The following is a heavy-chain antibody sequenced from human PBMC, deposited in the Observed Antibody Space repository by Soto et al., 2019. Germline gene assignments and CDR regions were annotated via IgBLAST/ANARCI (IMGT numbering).Heavy chain of an antibody. CDR2: IWYDGSNK. CDR3: XXXXXXXXXXSDY. CDR1: GFTFSSYG. V-gene: IGHV3-33*01. Sequence: QVQLVESGGGVVQPGRSLRLSCAASGFTFSSYGMHWVRQAPGKGLEWVAVIWYDGSNKYYADSVKGRFTISRDNSKXXXXXXXXXXXXXXXXXXXXXXXXXXXXXXSDYWGQGTLVTVSS. J-gene: IGHJ4*02.